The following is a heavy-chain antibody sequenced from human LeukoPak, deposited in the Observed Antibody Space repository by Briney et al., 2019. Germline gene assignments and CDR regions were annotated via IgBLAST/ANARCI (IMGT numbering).Heavy chain of an antibody. V-gene: IGHV3-74*03. J-gene: IGHJ5*02. CDR3: AREINKRFDP. CDR2: ISPDGSTT. Sequence: PGGSLRLSCAASGFTFSSHWMHWVRQAPGKGLVWVSRISPDGSTTKNADSVKGRFTISRDSARSTLFLQLNSLRAEDTAVYYCAREINKRFDPWGQGTLVTVSS. CDR1: GFTFSSHW.